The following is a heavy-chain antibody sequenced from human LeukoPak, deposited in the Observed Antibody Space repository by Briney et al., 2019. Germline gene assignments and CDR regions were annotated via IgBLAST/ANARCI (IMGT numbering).Heavy chain of an antibody. CDR2: IYPADSDT. CDR3: ARQSRDGSKTRGYYFDY. CDR1: GYIFTHYW. J-gene: IGHJ4*02. D-gene: IGHD3-10*01. V-gene: IGHV5-51*01. Sequence: KHGESLKISCQVSGYIFTHYWIGWVRQMPGKGLQSMGIIYPADSDTTYSPSFQGQVTISADKSISTVYLQWSSLKASDTAMYYCARQSRDGSKTRGYYFDYWGQGTLVTVSS.